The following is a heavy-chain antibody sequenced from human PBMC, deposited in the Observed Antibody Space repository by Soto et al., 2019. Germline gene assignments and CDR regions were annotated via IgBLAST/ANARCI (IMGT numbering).Heavy chain of an antibody. CDR1: GFTVNTFN. CDR2: ISNYDNT. CDR3: TLYDALVFDF. D-gene: IGHD2-8*01. V-gene: IGHV3-21*01. J-gene: IGHJ4*02. Sequence: EVRLEESGGGLVQPGGSLRLSCAASGFTVNTFNMNWFRQAPGKGLEWVSSISNYDNTAYADSVKGRFTVSRENAKNSLFLQMNSLRAEDTAVYYCTLYDALVFDFWGQGALVTVSS.